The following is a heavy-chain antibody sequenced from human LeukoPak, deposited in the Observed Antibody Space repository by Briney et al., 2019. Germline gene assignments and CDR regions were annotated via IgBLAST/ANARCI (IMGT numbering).Heavy chain of an antibody. CDR3: ARNKQWLDAFDI. D-gene: IGHD6-19*01. CDR1: GYSISSGYY. V-gene: IGHV4-38-2*02. CDR2: IYHSGST. Sequence: PSETLSLTCTVSGYSISSGYYWGWIRQPPGKGLEWIGSIYHSGSTYYNPSLKSRVTISVETSKNQFSLKLSSVTAADTAVYYCARNKQWLDAFDIWGQGTMVTVSS. J-gene: IGHJ3*02.